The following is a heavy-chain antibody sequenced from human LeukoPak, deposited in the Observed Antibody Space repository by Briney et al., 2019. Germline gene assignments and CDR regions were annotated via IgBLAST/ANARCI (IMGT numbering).Heavy chain of an antibody. CDR3: ARVDLLTGYYFFDY. CDR1: GYTFTSYG. V-gene: IGHV1-18*01. D-gene: IGHD3-9*01. J-gene: IGHJ4*02. Sequence: ASVKVSCKASGYTFTSYGISWVRQAPGQGLEWMGWISGYNGNTNYAQKLQGRVTMTTDTSTSTAYMELRSLRSDDTAVYYCARVDLLTGYYFFDYWGQGTLVTVSS. CDR2: ISGYNGNT.